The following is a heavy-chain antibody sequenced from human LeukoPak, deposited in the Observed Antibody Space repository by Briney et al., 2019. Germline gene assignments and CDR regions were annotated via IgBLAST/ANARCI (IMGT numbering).Heavy chain of an antibody. CDR2: ISWNSGSI. CDR3: AKDNDPMIAASGAFDT. CDR1: GFTFDDSA. Sequence: GRSLRLSCAASGFTFDDSAMHSVRQAPGKGLGWVSGISWNSGSISYADSVKGRFNISRDNAKNSLYMQMNSLRAEDTALYYCAKDNDPMIAASGAFDTWGQGTMVTVSS. D-gene: IGHD3-22*01. J-gene: IGHJ3*02. V-gene: IGHV3-9*01.